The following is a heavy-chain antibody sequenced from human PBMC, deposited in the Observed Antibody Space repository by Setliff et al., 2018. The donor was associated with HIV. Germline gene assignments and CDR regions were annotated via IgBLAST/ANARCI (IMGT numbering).Heavy chain of an antibody. V-gene: IGHV3-21*01. D-gene: IGHD3-9*01. Sequence: GGSLRLSCAASGFTFSNYGMNWVRQAPGKGLEWVSSISSSSSYIYYADSVKGRFTISRDNAKNSLYLQMNSLRAEDTAVYYCARENVLRYSRLAGDYYYYYMDVWGKGTTVTVS. CDR2: ISSSSSYI. CDR1: GFTFSNYG. J-gene: IGHJ6*03. CDR3: ARENVLRYSRLAGDYYYYYMDV.